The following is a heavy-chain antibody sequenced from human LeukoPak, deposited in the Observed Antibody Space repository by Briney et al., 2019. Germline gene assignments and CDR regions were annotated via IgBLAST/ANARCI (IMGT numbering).Heavy chain of an antibody. CDR3: ATARIMITFGGAAPRQDNDY. J-gene: IGHJ4*02. D-gene: IGHD3-16*01. Sequence: ASVKVSCKASGYTFTSYDINWVRQATGQGLEWMGWMNPNSGNTGYAQKFQGRVTITRNTSISTAYMELSSLRSEDTAVYYCATARIMITFGGAAPRQDNDYWGQGTLVTVSS. CDR1: GYTFTSYD. CDR2: MNPNSGNT. V-gene: IGHV1-8*03.